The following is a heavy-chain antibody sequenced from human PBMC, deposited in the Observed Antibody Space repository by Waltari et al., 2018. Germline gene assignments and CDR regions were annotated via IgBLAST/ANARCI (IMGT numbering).Heavy chain of an antibody. CDR2: NKPRDGGT. CDR3: AGDRAATFYFDF. Sequence: QVQLVQSGAEVKRPGASVKVSCKASGYTFTSYNIHWVRQAPGQGLEWRGINKPRDGGTSYAQRFRSRVTMTRDTSTSTVYMEMSSLRSEDTAVYYCAGDRAATFYFDFWGQGTLVTVSS. V-gene: IGHV1-46*01. CDR1: GYTFTSYN. J-gene: IGHJ4*02.